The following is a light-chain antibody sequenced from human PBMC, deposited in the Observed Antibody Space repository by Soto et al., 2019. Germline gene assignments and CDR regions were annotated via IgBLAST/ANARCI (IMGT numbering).Light chain of an antibody. V-gene: IGKV1-9*01. CDR3: QQLNSYPRT. CDR1: QGIGDS. J-gene: IGKJ3*01. Sequence: IQLTQSPSSLSASVGDRVTITCRASQGIGDSLAWYQQKPGKAPSLLIYAASTLQSGVPSRFSGSGSGTDFTLTISSLQPEDFVTYYCQQLNSYPRTFGPGTKVDIK. CDR2: AAS.